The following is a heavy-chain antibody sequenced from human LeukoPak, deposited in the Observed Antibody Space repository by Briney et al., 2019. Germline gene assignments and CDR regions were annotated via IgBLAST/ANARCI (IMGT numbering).Heavy chain of an antibody. CDR2: IYYSGST. J-gene: IGHJ3*02. CDR1: GGSISSYY. Sequence: SETLSLTCTVSGGSISSYYWSWIRQPPGKGLGWIGYIYYSGSTNYNPSLKSRVTISVDTSKNQFSLKLSSVTAADTAVYYCAREWAAAASSAFDIWGQGTMVTVSS. CDR3: AREWAAAASSAFDI. D-gene: IGHD6-13*01. V-gene: IGHV4-59*01.